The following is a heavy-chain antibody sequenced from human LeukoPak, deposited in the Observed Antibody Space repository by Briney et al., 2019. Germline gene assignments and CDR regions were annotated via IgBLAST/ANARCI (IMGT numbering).Heavy chain of an antibody. J-gene: IGHJ4*02. CDR1: GGSISTSNYY. V-gene: IGHV4-39*07. CDR3: ARGRLTTMGILPH. Sequence: SETLSLTCTVSGGSISTSNYYWSWIRQPPGKGLEWIGEINHSGSTNYNPSLKSRVTISVDTSKNQFSLKLSSVTAADTAVYYCARGRLTTMGILPHWGQGTLVTVSS. CDR2: INHSGST. D-gene: IGHD5-18*01.